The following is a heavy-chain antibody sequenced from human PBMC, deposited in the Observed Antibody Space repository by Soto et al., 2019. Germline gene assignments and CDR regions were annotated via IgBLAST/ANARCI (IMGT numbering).Heavy chain of an antibody. J-gene: IGHJ4*02. V-gene: IGHV4-31*03. CDR2: IYYSGST. CDR1: GGSISSGGYY. D-gene: IGHD3-3*01. Sequence: PSETLSLTCTVSGGSISSGGYYWSWIRQHPGKGLEWIGYIYYSGSTYYNPSLKSRVTISVDTSKNQFSLKLGSVTAADTAVYYCARENYYDFCSGYVGPLYDYWGQGTLVTVSS. CDR3: ARENYYDFCSGYVGPLYDY.